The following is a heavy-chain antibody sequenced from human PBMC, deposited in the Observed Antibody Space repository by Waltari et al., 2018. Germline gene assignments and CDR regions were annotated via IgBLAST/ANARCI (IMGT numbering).Heavy chain of an antibody. CDR1: GFTFSTYS. V-gene: IGHV3-21*01. CDR3: ARGLTFEPPDYF. CDR2: ISSSSSSI. J-gene: IGHJ4*02. Sequence: EVQLVDSGGGLVKPGGSLRLSCAASGFTFSTYSMNWVRQVPGKGLEWVSSISSSSSSIYYADSVKGRFTISRDNAKNSLDLQMNSLRVEDTAVYYCARGLTFEPPDYFWGQGSLVTVS.